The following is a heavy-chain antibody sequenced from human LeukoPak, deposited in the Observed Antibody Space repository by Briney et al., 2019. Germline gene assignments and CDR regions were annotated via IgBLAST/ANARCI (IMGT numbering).Heavy chain of an antibody. J-gene: IGHJ3*02. CDR1: GYTFTGYY. Sequence: ASVKVSCKASGYTFTGYYMHWVRQAPGQGLEWMGWINPNSGGTNYAQKFQGRVTMTTDTSTSTAYMELRSLRSDDTAVYYCARDSYSSSWPLDAFDIWGQGTMVTVSS. V-gene: IGHV1-2*02. CDR2: INPNSGGT. D-gene: IGHD6-13*01. CDR3: ARDSYSSSWPLDAFDI.